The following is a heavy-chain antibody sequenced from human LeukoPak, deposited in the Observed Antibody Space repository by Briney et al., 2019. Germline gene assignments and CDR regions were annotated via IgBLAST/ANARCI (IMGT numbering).Heavy chain of an antibody. CDR3: VKDLSYETSGSFFDF. J-gene: IGHJ4*02. Sequence: GGSLRLSCAASGFIFEGYTMHWVRQAPGKTLEWASLISWDGTTYYADSVKGRFTISRDNSKDYLYLQMDTLRSEDTAFYYCVKDLSYETSGSFFDFWGQGTLVTVS. D-gene: IGHD3-22*01. V-gene: IGHV3-43*01. CDR2: ISWDGTT. CDR1: GFIFEGYT.